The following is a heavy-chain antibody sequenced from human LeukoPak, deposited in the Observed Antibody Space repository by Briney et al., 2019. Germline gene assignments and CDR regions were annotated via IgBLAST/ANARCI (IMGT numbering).Heavy chain of an antibody. CDR3: TRGLLGIDY. D-gene: IGHD4-17*01. CDR1: GFTLSSYW. V-gene: IGHV3-74*01. J-gene: IGHJ4*02. CDR2: IDSDERST. Sequence: GGSLRLSCAASGFTLSSYWMHWVRQAPGKGLEWVSRIDSDERSTNYADSVKGRFTVFRDNARNTLYLQMNSLRAEDTAVYYCTRGLLGIDYWGQGTLVTVSS.